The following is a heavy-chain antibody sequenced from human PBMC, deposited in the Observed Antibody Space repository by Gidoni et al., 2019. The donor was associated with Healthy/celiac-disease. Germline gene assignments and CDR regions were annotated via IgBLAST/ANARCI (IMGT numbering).Heavy chain of an antibody. Sequence: EVQLEESGGGLVQPGRSLRLSCAASGFTFDDYAMHWVRQAPGKGLEWVSGISWNSGSIGYADSVKGRFTISRDNAKNSLYLQMNSLRAEDTALYYCAKDRSYSSSGALTYYFDYWGQGTLVTVSS. CDR3: AKDRSYSSSGALTYYFDY. D-gene: IGHD6-13*01. J-gene: IGHJ4*02. CDR1: GFTFDDYA. V-gene: IGHV3-9*01. CDR2: ISWNSGSI.